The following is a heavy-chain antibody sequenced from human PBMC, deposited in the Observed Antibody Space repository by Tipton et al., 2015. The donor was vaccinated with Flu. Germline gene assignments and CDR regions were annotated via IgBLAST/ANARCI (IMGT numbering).Heavy chain of an antibody. D-gene: IGHD5-24*01. Sequence: LRLSCTVSGGSISSGSYYWSWIRQPAGKGLEWIGRIYTSGSTNYNPSLKSRVTISVDTSKNQFSLKLSSVTAADTAVYYCARGGDGYNPIDYWGQRTLVTVSS. V-gene: IGHV4-61*02. J-gene: IGHJ4*02. CDR1: GGSISSGSYY. CDR3: ARGGDGYNPIDY. CDR2: IYTSGST.